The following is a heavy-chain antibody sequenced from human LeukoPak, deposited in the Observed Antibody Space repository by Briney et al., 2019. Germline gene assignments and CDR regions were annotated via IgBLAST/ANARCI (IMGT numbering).Heavy chain of an antibody. V-gene: IGHV3-23*01. Sequence: PGRSLRLSCAASGFTFSNYPMSWVRQAPGKGLEWVAAISGSGGSTSCADSVKGRFTISRDNSKNTLYLQMHSLRAEDTAVYHCARRVAGYHFDYWGQGTLVTVSS. CDR3: ARRVAGYHFDY. J-gene: IGHJ4*02. CDR1: GFTFSNYP. CDR2: ISGSGGST. D-gene: IGHD6-19*01.